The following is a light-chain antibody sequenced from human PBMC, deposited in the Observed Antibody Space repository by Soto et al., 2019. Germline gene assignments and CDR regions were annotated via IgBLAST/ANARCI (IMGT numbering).Light chain of an antibody. CDR1: QSISSY. CDR2: AAS. V-gene: IGKV1-39*01. J-gene: IGKJ2*01. Sequence: DSQMTQSPSSLSASVGDRVTITCRASQSISSYLNWYQQKPGKAPKLLIYAASSLQSGVPSRFSGSGSGTDFTLTISSLQPEDFATYNCQQSYSTPYTFGQGTKLEIK. CDR3: QQSYSTPYT.